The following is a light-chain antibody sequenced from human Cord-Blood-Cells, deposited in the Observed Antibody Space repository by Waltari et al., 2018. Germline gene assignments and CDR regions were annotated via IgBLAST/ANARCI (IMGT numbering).Light chain of an antibody. J-gene: IGLJ2*01. Sequence: QSALTQPASVSGSPGQSITISCTGTSSDVGSYNLVSWYQQHPGKAPKLMIYEGSKRPSGVSNRFSGSKSGNTASLPISGLQAEDEADYYCCSYAGSSNVVFGGGTKLTVL. CDR2: EGS. CDR3: CSYAGSSNVV. CDR1: SSDVGSYNL. V-gene: IGLV2-23*01.